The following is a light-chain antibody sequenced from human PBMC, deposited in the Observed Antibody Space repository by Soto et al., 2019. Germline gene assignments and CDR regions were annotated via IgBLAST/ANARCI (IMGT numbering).Light chain of an antibody. Sequence: DVVMTQSPLSLPVTLGQPASISCRSSQSLAYSDGNTYLNWFQQRPGQSPRRLIYNVSNRDSGVTDRFSASGSGTDFTLKISRVEAEDIGIYYCMQGTHWPYTFGQGTKLEI. J-gene: IGKJ2*01. CDR1: QSLAYSDGNTY. V-gene: IGKV2-30*01. CDR2: NVS. CDR3: MQGTHWPYT.